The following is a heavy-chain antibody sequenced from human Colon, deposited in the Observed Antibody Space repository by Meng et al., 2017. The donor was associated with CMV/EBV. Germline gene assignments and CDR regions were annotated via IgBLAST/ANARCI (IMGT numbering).Heavy chain of an antibody. CDR2: IYAGGSR. D-gene: IGHD3-16*01. J-gene: IGHJ4*02. CDR3: ARTDWGTTFVY. CDR1: GFHVSSNN. Sequence: SCAAIGFHVSSNNLGWVRLIQGKGLEWVSIIYAGGSRYYADSVKGRITISRDNSNNTVYLHMNSLRVDDTAVYYCARTDWGTTFVYWGQGTLVTVSS. V-gene: IGHV3-53*01.